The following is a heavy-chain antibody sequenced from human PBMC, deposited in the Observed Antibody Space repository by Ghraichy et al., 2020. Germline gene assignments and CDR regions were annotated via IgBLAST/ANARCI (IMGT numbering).Heavy chain of an antibody. D-gene: IGHD1-26*01. Sequence: ASVKVSCKASGYTFTGYYMHWVRQAPGQGLEWMGWINPNSGGTNYAQKFQGWVTMTRDSSISTAYMELSRLRSDDTAVYYCARGARWELLSFYDFDYWGQGTLVTVSS. CDR1: GYTFTGYY. V-gene: IGHV1-2*04. CDR3: ARGARWELLSFYDFDY. J-gene: IGHJ4*02. CDR2: INPNSGGT.